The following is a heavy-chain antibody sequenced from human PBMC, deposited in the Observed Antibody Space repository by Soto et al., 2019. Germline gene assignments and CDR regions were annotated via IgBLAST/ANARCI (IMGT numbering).Heavy chain of an antibody. D-gene: IGHD3-16*01. V-gene: IGHV1-2*02. CDR3: AREGAKAHAFDI. CDR2: INPNSGGT. Sequence: ASVKVSCKASGYTFTGYYMHWVRLAPGQGLEWMGWINPNSGGTNYAQKFQGRVTMTRDTSISTAYMELSRLRSDDTAVYYCAREGAKAHAFDIWGQGTMVTVSS. CDR1: GYTFTGYY. J-gene: IGHJ3*02.